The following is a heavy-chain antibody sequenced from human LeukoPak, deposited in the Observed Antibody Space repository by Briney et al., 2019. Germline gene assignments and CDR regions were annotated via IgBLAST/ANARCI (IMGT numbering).Heavy chain of an antibody. J-gene: IGHJ4*02. CDR1: GFTVSSNY. D-gene: IGHD1-26*01. Sequence: GGSLRLSCAASGFTVSSNYMSWVRQAPGKGLEWVSVIYSGGSTYYADSVKGRFTISRDNSKNTLYLQMNSLRAEDTAVYYCARESGKWELLTYFDYWGRGTLVTVSS. CDR2: IYSGGST. CDR3: ARESGKWELLTYFDY. V-gene: IGHV3-66*01.